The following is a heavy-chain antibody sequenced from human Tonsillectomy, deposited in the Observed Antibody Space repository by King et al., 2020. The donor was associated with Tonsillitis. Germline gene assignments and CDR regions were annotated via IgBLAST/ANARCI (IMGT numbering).Heavy chain of an antibody. CDR2: IDGDGDNT. D-gene: IGHD6-19*01. CDR3: AKDGDSSGWFTRSDFYYYMDV. J-gene: IGHJ6*03. CDR1: GFTFDDYA. V-gene: IGHV3-43*02. Sequence: DVQLVESGGGVVQPGGSLRLSCAASGFTFDDYAMHWVRQAPGKGLEWVSLIDGDGDNTYYADSVKGRFTISRDNSKNSLYLQMNSLRTEDTALYYCAKDGDSSGWFTRSDFYYYMDVWGKGTTVTVSS.